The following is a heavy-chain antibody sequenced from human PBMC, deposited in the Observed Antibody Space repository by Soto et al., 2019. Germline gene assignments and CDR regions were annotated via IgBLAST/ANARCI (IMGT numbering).Heavy chain of an antibody. CDR2: IYYTGFT. CDR3: ARRTAVSPHSRFDT. Sequence: SETLSLTCSVSGGAIRSGDYYWSWIRQPPGKGLEWIGYIYYTGFTYYNPSLKSRVTISVDTSKSQFSLKLSSVTASQRAVYYGARRTAVSPHSRFDTWGQGTLITLSS. CDR1: GGAIRSGDYY. V-gene: IGHV4-30-4*01. D-gene: IGHD4-17*01. J-gene: IGHJ5*02.